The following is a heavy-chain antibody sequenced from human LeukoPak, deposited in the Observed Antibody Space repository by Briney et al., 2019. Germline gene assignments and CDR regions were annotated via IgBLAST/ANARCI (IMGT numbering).Heavy chain of an antibody. CDR1: GYTFTSYG. CDR2: ISAYNGNT. V-gene: IGHV1-18*01. D-gene: IGHD6-19*01. Sequence: ASAKVSCKASGYTFTSYGISWVRQAPGQGLEWMGWISAYNGNTNYAQKFQGRVTITTDESTSTAYMELSSLRSEDTAVYYCARDRKFGYSSGWYEATFDYWGQGTLVTVSS. CDR3: ARDRKFGYSSGWYEATFDY. J-gene: IGHJ4*02.